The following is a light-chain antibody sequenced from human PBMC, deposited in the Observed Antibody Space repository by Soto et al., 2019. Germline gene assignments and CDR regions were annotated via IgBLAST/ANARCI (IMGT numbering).Light chain of an antibody. CDR2: GAS. CDR3: QQYSSAPLT. V-gene: IGKV3-20*01. J-gene: IGKJ1*01. Sequence: EIVLTHSPGTLSLSPGERATLSCRASQSVSNSYLAWYQQKPGQAPRLVIYGASNRATGIPDRFSASGSGTDFNLTISRLEPEDFAVYYCQQYSSAPLTFGQGTKVEIK. CDR1: QSVSNSY.